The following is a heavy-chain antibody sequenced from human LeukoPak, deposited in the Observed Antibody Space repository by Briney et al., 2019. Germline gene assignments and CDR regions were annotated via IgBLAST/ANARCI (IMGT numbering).Heavy chain of an antibody. CDR2: INPNSGGT. CDR1: GYTFTGYY. V-gene: IGHV1-2*02. J-gene: IGHJ4*02. CDR3: ARAHIAAAGTPLVN. Sequence: ASVKVSCKASGYTFTGYYMHWVRQAPGQGLEWMGWINPNSGGTNYAQKFQGRVTMTRDTSISTAYMELSRLRSDDTAVYYCARAHIAAAGTPLVNWGQGTLVTVSS. D-gene: IGHD6-13*01.